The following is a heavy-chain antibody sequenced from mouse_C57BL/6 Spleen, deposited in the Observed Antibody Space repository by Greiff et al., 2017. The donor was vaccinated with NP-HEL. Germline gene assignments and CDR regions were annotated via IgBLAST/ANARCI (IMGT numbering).Heavy chain of an antibody. D-gene: IGHD1-1*01. V-gene: IGHV5-9-1*02. CDR2: ISSGGDYI. CDR1: GFTFSSYA. CDR3: TRVGDYYGSSYWYFDV. J-gene: IGHJ1*03. Sequence: EVHLVESGEGLVKPGGSLKLSCAASGFTFSSYAMSWVRQTPEKRLEWVAYISSGGDYIYYADTVKGRFTISRDNARNTLYLQMSSLKSEDTAMYYCTRVGDYYGSSYWYFDVWGTGTTVTVSS.